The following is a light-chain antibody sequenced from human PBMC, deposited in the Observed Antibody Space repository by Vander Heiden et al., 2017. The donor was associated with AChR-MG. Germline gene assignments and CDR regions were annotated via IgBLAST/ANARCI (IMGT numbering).Light chain of an antibody. J-gene: IGLJ2*01. CDR3: CSYAGSSTVV. CDR2: EVN. Sequence: QPALTQPASVSGSPGQSITLSCTGTSSDVGGYIFVSWYQQHPGKAPKLLIYEVNKRPSGVSNRFSGSKSGNTASLTISGLQAEDEADYYCCSYAGSSTVVFGGGTKLTVL. V-gene: IGLV2-23*02. CDR1: SSDVGGYIF.